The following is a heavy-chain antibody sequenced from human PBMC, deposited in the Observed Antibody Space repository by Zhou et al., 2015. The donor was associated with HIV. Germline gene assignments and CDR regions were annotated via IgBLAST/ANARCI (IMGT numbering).Heavy chain of an antibody. CDR2: ISSSGSTI. V-gene: IGHV3-11*04. CDR1: GFTFSASY. Sequence: QVQLVESGGGLVKPGGSLRLSCAASGFTFSASYMTWIRQAPGKGLEWVSYISSSGSTIYYADSVKGRFTISRDNAKNSLYLQMNSLRAEDTAVYYCARDRETTVVLDIWGQGTVVTVSS. J-gene: IGHJ3*02. CDR3: ARDRETTVVLDI. D-gene: IGHD4-23*01.